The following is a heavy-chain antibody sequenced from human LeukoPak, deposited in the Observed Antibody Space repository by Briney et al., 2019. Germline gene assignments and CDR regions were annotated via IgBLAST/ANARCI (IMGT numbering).Heavy chain of an antibody. CDR2: INSDGSST. Sequence: GGSLTLSCAASGFTFRSYWMHWVRQAPAKGLVWVSRINSDGSSTSYPDSVKGRFTISRDNAKNTLYLQMNSLRAEDTAVYYCARELHGHNDYWGQGTPVSVSS. CDR3: ARELHGHNDY. D-gene: IGHD4-11*01. J-gene: IGHJ4*02. CDR1: GFTFRSYW. V-gene: IGHV3-74*01.